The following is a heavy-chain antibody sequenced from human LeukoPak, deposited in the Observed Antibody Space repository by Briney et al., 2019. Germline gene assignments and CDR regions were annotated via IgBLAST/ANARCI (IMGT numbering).Heavy chain of an antibody. Sequence: PVGSLRLSCAASGFTFSTYAMNWVRQAPGKGLEWVSVISGRGGSTYYADSVKGRFTISRDNSKNTLYLQMNSLATEDTAMYYCARDNNGDYWGQGTLVTVSS. CDR3: ARDNNGDY. CDR1: GFTFSTYA. CDR2: ISGRGGST. D-gene: IGHD1/OR15-1a*01. J-gene: IGHJ4*02. V-gene: IGHV3-23*01.